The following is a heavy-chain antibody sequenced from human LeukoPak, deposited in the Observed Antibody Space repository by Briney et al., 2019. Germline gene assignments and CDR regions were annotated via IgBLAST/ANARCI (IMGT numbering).Heavy chain of an antibody. CDR3: ARDPTTVTSYYYYGMDV. Sequence: GGSLRLSCAASGFTFSSYVMNWVRQAPGKGLEWVSVIYSGGSTYYADSVKGRFTISRDNSKNTLYLQMNSLRAEDTAVYYCARDPTTVTSYYYYGMDVWGQGTTVTVSS. J-gene: IGHJ6*02. V-gene: IGHV3-66*01. CDR1: GFTFSSYV. CDR2: IYSGGST. D-gene: IGHD4-17*01.